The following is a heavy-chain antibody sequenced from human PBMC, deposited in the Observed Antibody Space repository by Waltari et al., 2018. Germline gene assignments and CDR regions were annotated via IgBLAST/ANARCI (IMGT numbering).Heavy chain of an antibody. Sequence: QVQLQQWGAGLLKPSETLSLTCAVYGGSFSGSYWTWIRPPPGKGLEWIGEINHRVSTNYNPSLKSRVTVSVDTSKNQVSLELSSVTAADTAIYFCARGGGPSGYYFDYWGQGTLVTVSS. J-gene: IGHJ4*02. V-gene: IGHV4-34*01. CDR1: GGSFSGSY. D-gene: IGHD3-22*01. CDR3: ARGGGPSGYYFDY. CDR2: INHRVST.